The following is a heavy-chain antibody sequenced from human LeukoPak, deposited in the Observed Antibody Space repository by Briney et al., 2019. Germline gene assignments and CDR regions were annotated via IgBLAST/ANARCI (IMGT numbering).Heavy chain of an antibody. Sequence: SGRSLRLSCAASGFTFDDYAMHWVRQAPGKGLEWVSGISWNSGSIGYADSVKGRFTISRDNAKNSLYLQMNSLRAEDTAVYYCARSRRNIVVVPAPDYWGQGTLVTVSS. D-gene: IGHD2-2*01. J-gene: IGHJ4*02. CDR3: ARSRRNIVVVPAPDY. CDR1: GFTFDDYA. CDR2: ISWNSGSI. V-gene: IGHV3-9*01.